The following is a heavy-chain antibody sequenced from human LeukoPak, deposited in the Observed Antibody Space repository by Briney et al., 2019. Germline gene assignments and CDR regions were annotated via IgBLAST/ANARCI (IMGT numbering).Heavy chain of an antibody. D-gene: IGHD1-7*01. V-gene: IGHV3-30*04. CDR1: GFTFSTYA. CDR2: IPYDGSNK. J-gene: IGHJ4*02. CDR3: AKEGKTRNWNYFQAKPVF. Sequence: GRSLRLSCAASGFTFSTYAMHWVRQAPGKGLEWEAVIPYDGSNKYYADSVKGRFTISRENSKNRLYLQMKSLRAEDTAVYYCAKEGKTRNWNYFQAKPVFWGQGTLVSVSS.